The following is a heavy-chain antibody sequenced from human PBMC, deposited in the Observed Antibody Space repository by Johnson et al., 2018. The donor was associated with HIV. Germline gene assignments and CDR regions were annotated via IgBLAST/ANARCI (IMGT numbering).Heavy chain of an antibody. V-gene: IGHV3-30*18. CDR3: AKERAYIRTFDI. CDR2: ISYDGSNK. D-gene: IGHD5-18*01. Sequence: QVQLVESGGGVVQPGRSLRLSCAASGFTFSSYGMHLVRQAPGKGLEWVAIISYDGSNKYYRDSVKGRFTISRDNSRNTLYLQMNSLRAEDTAVYYCAKERAYIRTFDIWGQGTLVTVSS. J-gene: IGHJ3*02. CDR1: GFTFSSYG.